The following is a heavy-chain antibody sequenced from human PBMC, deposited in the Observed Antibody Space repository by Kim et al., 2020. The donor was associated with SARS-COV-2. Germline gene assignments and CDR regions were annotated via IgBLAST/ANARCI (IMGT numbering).Heavy chain of an antibody. CDR3: ARHYSGSYYFDY. J-gene: IGHJ4*02. V-gene: IGHV5-10-1*01. D-gene: IGHD1-26*01. Sequence: NYSPSFQGHVTISADKSISTAYLQWSSLKASDTAMYYCARHYSGSYYFDYWGQGTLVTVSS.